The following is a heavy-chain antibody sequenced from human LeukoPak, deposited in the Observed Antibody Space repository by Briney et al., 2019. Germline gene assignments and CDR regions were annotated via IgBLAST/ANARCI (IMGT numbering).Heavy chain of an antibody. J-gene: IGHJ4*02. V-gene: IGHV1-18*01. CDR3: ARDLEESYLTTVTTFFDY. Sequence: ASVKVSCKASGYKFIDFGITWVRQAPGQGLEWMGWISAYNGNTNYAQKLQGRVTMTTDTSTSTAYMELRSLRSDDTAVYYCARDLEESYLTTVTTFFDYWGQGTLVTVSS. CDR1: GYKFIDFG. CDR2: ISAYNGNT. D-gene: IGHD4-17*01.